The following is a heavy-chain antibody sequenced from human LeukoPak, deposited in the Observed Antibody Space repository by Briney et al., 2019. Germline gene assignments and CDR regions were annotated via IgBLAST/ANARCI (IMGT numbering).Heavy chain of an antibody. CDR1: GFTFSNYA. V-gene: IGHV3-23*01. Sequence: PGGSLRLSCAASGFTFSNYAMSWVRQAPGKGLEWVSSISGSGGSTLYADSVKGRFTISRDNPKNTLYLQMNSLRAEDTAVYYCAKAYYDSSGYYNYFDYWGQGTLVTVSS. CDR2: ISGSGGST. J-gene: IGHJ4*02. D-gene: IGHD3-22*01. CDR3: AKAYYDSSGYYNYFDY.